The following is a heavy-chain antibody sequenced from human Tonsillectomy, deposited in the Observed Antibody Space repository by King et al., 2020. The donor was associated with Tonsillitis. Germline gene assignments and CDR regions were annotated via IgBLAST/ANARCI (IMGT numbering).Heavy chain of an antibody. CDR2: ISGSGGST. V-gene: IGHV3-23*04. CDR1: GFTFSSYA. Sequence: VQLVESGGGLVQPGGSLRLYCAASGFTFSSYAMSWVRQAPGKGLEWVSAISGSGGSTYYADSVKGRFTISRDNSKNTLYLQMNSLRAEDTAVYYCAKDGKITFGGVIVIPMANDYWGQGTLVTVSS. J-gene: IGHJ4*02. CDR3: AKDGKITFGGVIVIPMANDY. D-gene: IGHD3-16*02.